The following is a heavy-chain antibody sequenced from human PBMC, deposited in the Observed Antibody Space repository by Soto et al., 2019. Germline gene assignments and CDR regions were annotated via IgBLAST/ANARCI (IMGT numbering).Heavy chain of an antibody. V-gene: IGHV1-2*04. D-gene: IGHD6-19*01. CDR2: TNPNSGGT. Sequence: ASVKVSCKASGYTFTGYYMHWVRQAPGQGLEWMGWTNPNSGGTNYAQKFQGWVTMTRDTSISTAYMELSRLRSDDTAVYYCARDSGAGENWFDPWGQGTLVTVSS. J-gene: IGHJ5*02. CDR1: GYTFTGYY. CDR3: ARDSGAGENWFDP.